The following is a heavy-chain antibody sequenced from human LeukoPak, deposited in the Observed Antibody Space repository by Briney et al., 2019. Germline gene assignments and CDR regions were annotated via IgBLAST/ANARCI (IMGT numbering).Heavy chain of an antibody. CDR1: GGSFSGYY. CDR3: AREGASSGPYADY. Sequence: SETVSLTCAVYGGSFSGYYWSWIRQPPGKGLEWIGEINHSGSTNYNPSLKSRVTISVDTSKNQFSLKLSSVTAADTAVYYCAREGASSGPYADYWGQGTLVTVSS. D-gene: IGHD3-22*01. J-gene: IGHJ4*02. V-gene: IGHV4-34*01. CDR2: INHSGST.